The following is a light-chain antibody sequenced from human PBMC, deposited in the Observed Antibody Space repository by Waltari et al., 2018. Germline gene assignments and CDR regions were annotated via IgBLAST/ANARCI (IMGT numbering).Light chain of an antibody. J-gene: IGKJ1*01. CDR3: QHYESLPVT. CDR2: HAS. Sequence: EIVLTQSPGTLSLSPGERATLSCRASPSISKYLAWYQQKPGQAPRPLLYHASSRAAGIPDRFSGSGSGTDFILSISRLEPEDFAVYYCQHYESLPVTFGQGTKVEIK. CDR1: PSISKY. V-gene: IGKV3-20*01.